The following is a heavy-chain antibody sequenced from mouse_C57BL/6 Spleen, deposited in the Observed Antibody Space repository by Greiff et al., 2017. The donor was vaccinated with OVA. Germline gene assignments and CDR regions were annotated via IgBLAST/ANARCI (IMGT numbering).Heavy chain of an antibody. CDR3: ATTVGYAMDY. Sequence: EVKLMESGPGLVKPSQSLSLTCSVTGYSITSGYYWNWIRQFPGNKLEWMGYISYDGSNNYNPSLKNRISITRDTSKNQFFLKLNSVTTEDTATYYCATTVGYAMDYWGQGTSVTVSS. CDR2: ISYDGSN. V-gene: IGHV3-6*01. CDR1: GYSITSGYY. J-gene: IGHJ4*01. D-gene: IGHD1-1*01.